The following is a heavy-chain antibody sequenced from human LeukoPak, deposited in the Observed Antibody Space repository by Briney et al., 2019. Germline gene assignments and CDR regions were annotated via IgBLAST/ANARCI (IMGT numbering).Heavy chain of an antibody. D-gene: IGHD3-3*01. V-gene: IGHV1-69*05. Sequence: SVKVSCKASGGTFSSYAISWVRQAPGQGLEWMGGIIPIFGTANYAQKFQGRVTITTDESTSTAYMELSSLRSEDTAVYYCARVRYAKYYDFWSGYYNYYYMDVWGKGTTVTVSS. J-gene: IGHJ6*03. CDR3: ARVRYAKYYDFWSGYYNYYYMDV. CDR2: IIPIFGTA. CDR1: GGTFSSYA.